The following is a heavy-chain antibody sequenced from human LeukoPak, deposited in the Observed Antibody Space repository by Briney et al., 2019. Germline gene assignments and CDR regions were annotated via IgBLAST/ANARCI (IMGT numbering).Heavy chain of an antibody. CDR3: AKWVVAIRAFDI. V-gene: IGHV3-30*02. J-gene: IGHJ3*02. CDR2: IRKDGSVE. CDR1: GFTLGSYW. Sequence: PGDSLRLSCSASGFTLGSYWMTWLRQAPGKGLEWVANIRKDGSVENYADSVKGRFTISRDNSKNTLYLQMNSLRAEDTAVYYCAKWVVAIRAFDIWGQGTMVTVSS. D-gene: IGHD5-12*01.